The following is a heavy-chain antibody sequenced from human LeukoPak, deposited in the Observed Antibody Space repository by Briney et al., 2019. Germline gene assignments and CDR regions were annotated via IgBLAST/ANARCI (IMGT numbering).Heavy chain of an antibody. CDR2: ISYDGSTK. CDR1: GFTFSSNG. J-gene: IGHJ4*02. CDR3: AKEPSTKWFLNY. D-gene: IGHD2-2*01. V-gene: IGHV3-30*18. Sequence: GSLRLSCAASGFTFSSNGMHWVRQAPGKGLEWVAFISYDGSTKNYADSLRGRFTISRDNSKNTLYLQMNSLRAEDTTVYYCAKEPSTKWFLNYGGKGTLFTVSS.